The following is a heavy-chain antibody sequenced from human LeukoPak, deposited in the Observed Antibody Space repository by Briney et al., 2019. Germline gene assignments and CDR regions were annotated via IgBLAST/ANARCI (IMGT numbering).Heavy chain of an antibody. Sequence: SQTLSLTCTVSGGSISSGSYYWSWIRQPAGKGLEWIGRIYTSGSTNYNPSLKSRVTISVDTSKNQFSLKLSTVTAADTAVYYCARGLGAGVVVHAFDIWGQGTMVTVSS. CDR3: ARGLGAGVVVHAFDI. CDR2: IYTSGST. D-gene: IGHD3-22*01. V-gene: IGHV4-61*02. J-gene: IGHJ3*02. CDR1: GGSISSGSYY.